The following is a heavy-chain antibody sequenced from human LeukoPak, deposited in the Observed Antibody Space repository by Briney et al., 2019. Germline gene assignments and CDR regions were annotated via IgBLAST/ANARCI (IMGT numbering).Heavy chain of an antibody. CDR1: GYTFTSYY. CDR2: INPSGGST. D-gene: IGHD4-17*01. J-gene: IGHJ4*02. V-gene: IGHV1-46*01. CDR3: ARVSPTYGDYGLDFDY. Sequence: GASVKVSCKASGYTFTSYYMHWVRQAPGQGLEWMGIINPSGGSTSYAQKFQGRVTMTRDTSTSTVYMELSSLRSEDTAVYYCARVSPTYGDYGLDFDYWGQGTLVTVSS.